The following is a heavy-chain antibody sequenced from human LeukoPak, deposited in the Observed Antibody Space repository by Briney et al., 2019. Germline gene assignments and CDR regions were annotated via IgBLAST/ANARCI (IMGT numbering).Heavy chain of an antibody. J-gene: IGHJ4*02. CDR1: GLDFRNYA. CDR2: ISGSGGST. Sequence: PGGSLRLSCVASGLDFRNYAMAWVRQAPGKGLEWVSAISGSGGSTYYADSVKGRFTISRDNSKNTLYLQMNSLRAEDTAVYYCAKSDCSSTSCYLIDYWGQGTLVTVSS. D-gene: IGHD2-2*01. V-gene: IGHV3-23*01. CDR3: AKSDCSSTSCYLIDY.